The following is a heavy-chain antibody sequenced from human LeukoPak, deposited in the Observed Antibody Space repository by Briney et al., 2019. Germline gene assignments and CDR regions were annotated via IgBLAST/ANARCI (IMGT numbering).Heavy chain of an antibody. Sequence: SVKVSCKASGVTFSNYAISWVRQAPGQGLEWMGGIIPLFGSADYAQKFQGRVTFTADESTSTAYMELSSLRAEDTAVYYCARSIAVAGPHDYWGQGTLVTVSS. V-gene: IGHV1-69*13. D-gene: IGHD6-19*01. CDR2: IIPLFGSA. CDR1: GVTFSNYA. CDR3: ARSIAVAGPHDY. J-gene: IGHJ4*02.